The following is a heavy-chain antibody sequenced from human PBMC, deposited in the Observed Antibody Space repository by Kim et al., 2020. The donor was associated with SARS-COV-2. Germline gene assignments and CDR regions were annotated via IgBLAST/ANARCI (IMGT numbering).Heavy chain of an antibody. J-gene: IGHJ3*02. CDR3: SKELKYFDFWSGYWPGAFYS. D-gene: IGHD3-3*01. V-gene: IGHV3-43*02. CDR2: ISGDGGST. Sequence: GGSLRLSCAASGFSFDDYAMHWVRQAPGKGLEWVSLISGDGGSTYYVDSVKGKFTISRNNSKKSLYLQMNSLRTEDTALYYCSKELKYFDFWSGYWPGAFYSWGQGTMVTVSS. CDR1: GFSFDDYA.